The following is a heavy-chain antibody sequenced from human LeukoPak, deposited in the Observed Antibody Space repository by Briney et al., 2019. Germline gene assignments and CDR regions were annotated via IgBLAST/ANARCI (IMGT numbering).Heavy chain of an antibody. Sequence: PGGSLRLSCAASGFTFSSYSVNWVRQAPGKGLEWVSYISTGSSTMYYADSVKGRFTISRDNAKNSLYLQMNSLRAEDTAVYYCARGGPTVVTRNWFDPWGQGTLVTVSS. V-gene: IGHV3-48*01. D-gene: IGHD4-23*01. CDR1: GFTFSSYS. CDR2: ISTGSSTM. J-gene: IGHJ5*02. CDR3: ARGGPTVVTRNWFDP.